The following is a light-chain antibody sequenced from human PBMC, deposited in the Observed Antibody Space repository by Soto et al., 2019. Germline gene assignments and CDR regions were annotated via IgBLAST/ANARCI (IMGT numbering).Light chain of an antibody. J-gene: IGLJ1*01. V-gene: IGLV2-18*01. CDR3: SLNTSENTDV. Sequence: QSVLTQPPSVSGSPGQSVTISCTGTSTDFVSYNRVSWYQQPPGTAPKLIIYEASNRPSGVPDRFSGSKSGNTASLTISGLQAADEAEYYSSLNTSENTDVFGTGTKVTVL. CDR1: STDFVSYNR. CDR2: EAS.